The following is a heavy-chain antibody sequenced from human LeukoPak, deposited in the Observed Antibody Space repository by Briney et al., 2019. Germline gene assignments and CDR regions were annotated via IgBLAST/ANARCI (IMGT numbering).Heavy chain of an antibody. CDR3: ARAITMVRGVIITLAFDI. V-gene: IGHV4-4*07. CDR2: IYTSGST. CDR1: GGSISSYY. D-gene: IGHD3-10*01. Sequence: SETLSLTCTVSGGSISSYYWSWIRQPAGKGLEWIGRIYTSGSTNYNPSLKSRVTMSVDTSKNQFSLKLSSVTAADTAVYYCARAITMVRGVIITLAFDIWGQGTMVTVSS. J-gene: IGHJ3*02.